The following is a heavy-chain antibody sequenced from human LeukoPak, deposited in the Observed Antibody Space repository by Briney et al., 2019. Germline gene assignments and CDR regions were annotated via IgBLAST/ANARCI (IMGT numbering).Heavy chain of an antibody. CDR3: ARALLGNHYYMAV. J-gene: IGHJ6*02. Sequence: GSLRLSCAASGFTFSSYSMNWVRQAPGKGLEWVSSISSSSSYIYYADSVKGRLTIPRDNAKNSLYLQMNSLRAEDTAVYYCARALLGNHYYMAVWGPGTTVTVSS. CDR2: ISSSSSYI. V-gene: IGHV3-21*01. CDR1: GFTFSSYS.